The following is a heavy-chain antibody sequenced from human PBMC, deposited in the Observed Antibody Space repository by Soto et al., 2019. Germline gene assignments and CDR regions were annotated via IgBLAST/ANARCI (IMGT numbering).Heavy chain of an antibody. CDR2: IHYNGNT. CDR1: GDSISSYS. D-gene: IGHD5-12*01. CDR3: AREGNLGRWLQPLDY. Sequence: QVQLQVSGPGLVKPSETLSLTCTVSGDSISSYSWSWIRQPPGKGLEWIGNIHYNGNTKYNPSLKSRVTVSVDTSKNQFSLKLISVTAADTAVYYCAREGNLGRWLQPLDYWGQGTLVTVSS. V-gene: IGHV4-59*01. J-gene: IGHJ4*02.